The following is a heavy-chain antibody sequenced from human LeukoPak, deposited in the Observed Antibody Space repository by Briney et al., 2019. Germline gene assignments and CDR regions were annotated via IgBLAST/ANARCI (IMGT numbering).Heavy chain of an antibody. CDR1: GFTVSSSY. CDR2: ISGSGGNT. J-gene: IGHJ5*02. Sequence: GGSLRLSCAASGFTVSSSYMIWVRQAPGKGLEWVSAISGSGGNTYYADSVKGRFTISRDNSKNTLYLQMNSLRAEDTAVYYCAKGFVVVVSATQSSWFDPWGQGTLVTVSS. D-gene: IGHD2-15*01. CDR3: AKGFVVVVSATQSSWFDP. V-gene: IGHV3-23*01.